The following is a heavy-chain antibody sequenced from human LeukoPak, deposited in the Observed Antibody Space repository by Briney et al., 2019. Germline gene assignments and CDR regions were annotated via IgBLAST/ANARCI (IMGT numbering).Heavy chain of an antibody. Sequence: AGGSLRLSCAASVFTFSSYSMSWVRQAPGKGLEWVSHIRGSSETFYADSVKGRFTISRDNARNSLYLQMNNLRGEDTAIYYCARDAGNSGYGCDLWGQGTLVTVSS. V-gene: IGHV3-48*01. D-gene: IGHD5-12*01. CDR2: IRGSSET. J-gene: IGHJ5*02. CDR1: VFTFSSYS. CDR3: ARDAGNSGYGCDL.